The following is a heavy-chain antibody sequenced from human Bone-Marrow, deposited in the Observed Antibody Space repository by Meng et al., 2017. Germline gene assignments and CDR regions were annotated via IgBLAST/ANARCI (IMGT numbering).Heavy chain of an antibody. J-gene: IGHJ4*02. V-gene: IGHV3-23*01. Sequence: EVQLLESGGGLVQPGGSLRLSCTASGFSFNSYAMSWVRPAPGKGLEWVSGISTSGASTYYADSVKGRFTISRDNSKNTLYLQINSLRVEDTAVYYCAKAGSGWYLGGQGTLVTVSS. CDR2: ISTSGAST. CDR3: AKAGSGWYL. CDR1: GFSFNSYA. D-gene: IGHD6-19*01.